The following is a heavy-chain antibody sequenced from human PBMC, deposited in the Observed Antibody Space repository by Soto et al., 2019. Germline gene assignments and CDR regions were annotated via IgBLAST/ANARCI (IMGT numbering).Heavy chain of an antibody. D-gene: IGHD6-19*01. V-gene: IGHV4-59*01. CDR2: IYYSGST. CDR3: ARSYSSGWYIPKFDY. CDR1: GGSISSYY. Sequence: SEALSLTCTVSGGSISSYYWSWIRQPPGKGLEWIGYIYYSGSTNYNPSLKSRVTISVDTSKNQFSLKLSSVTAADTAVYYCARSYSSGWYIPKFDYWGQGTLVTVS. J-gene: IGHJ4*02.